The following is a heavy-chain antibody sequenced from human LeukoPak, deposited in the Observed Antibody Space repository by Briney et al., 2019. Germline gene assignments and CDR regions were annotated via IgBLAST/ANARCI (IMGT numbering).Heavy chain of an antibody. CDR2: IYYSGNT. J-gene: IGHJ4*02. V-gene: IGHV4-59*01. CDR1: GGSIRSYY. Sequence: SETLSLTCTVSGGSIRSYYWSWIRQPPGKGLEWIGYIYYSGNTNYNPSLKSRVTISVDTSKNQFSLKLSSVTAADTAVYYCSEGYFEPFDHWGQGTLVTVSS. CDR3: SEGYFEPFDH. D-gene: IGHD2/OR15-2a*01.